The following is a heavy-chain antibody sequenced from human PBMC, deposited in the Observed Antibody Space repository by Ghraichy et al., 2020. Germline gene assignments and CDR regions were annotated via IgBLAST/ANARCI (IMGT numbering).Heavy chain of an antibody. CDR2: ITSSSRFI. CDR3: ARGFSTWLQIGPLDY. J-gene: IGHJ4*02. Sequence: GGSLRLSCVGSGFALSSYSMNWVRQAPGRGLEWVSYITSSSRFISYADSVKGRFTVSRDNAQNSLYLQMKSLRDDDTAVYYCARGFSTWLQIGPLDYWGQGTLVTVSS. D-gene: IGHD5-24*01. CDR1: GFALSSYS. V-gene: IGHV3-48*02.